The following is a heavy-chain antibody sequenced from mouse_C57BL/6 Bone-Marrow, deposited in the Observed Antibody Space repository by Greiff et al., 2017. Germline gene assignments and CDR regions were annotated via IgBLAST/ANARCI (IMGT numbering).Heavy chain of an antibody. CDR3: ARDLLRSHY. CDR2: ISDGGSYT. V-gene: IGHV5-4*01. J-gene: IGHJ2*01. CDR1: GFTFSSYA. Sequence: EVQLQESGGGLVKPGGSLKLSCAASGFTFSSYAMSWVRQTPEKRLEWVATISDGGSYTYYPDNVKGRFTISRDNAKNNLYLQMSHLKSEDTAMYYCARDLLRSHYWGQGTTLTVSS. D-gene: IGHD1-1*01.